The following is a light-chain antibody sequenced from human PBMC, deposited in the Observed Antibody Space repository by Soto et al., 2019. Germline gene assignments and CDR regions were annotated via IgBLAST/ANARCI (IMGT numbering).Light chain of an antibody. CDR2: DIS. Sequence: ETVMSQSPATLSVSPGERATLSCRASRGVSSNLAWYQQKPGQPPRLLIYDISTRATGIPTRFSGSGSGTEFTLTISSLQSEDFAVYYCQQYNSWPLTFGGGTKVDI. CDR3: QQYNSWPLT. J-gene: IGKJ4*01. V-gene: IGKV3D-15*01. CDR1: RGVSSN.